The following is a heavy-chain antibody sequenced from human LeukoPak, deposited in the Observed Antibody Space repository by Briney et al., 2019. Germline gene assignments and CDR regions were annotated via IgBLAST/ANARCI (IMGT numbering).Heavy chain of an antibody. CDR3: ASPLRGYFYGIDV. V-gene: IGHV1-2*02. D-gene: IGHD4-17*01. CDR1: GYTFTGYY. Sequence: ASVKVPCKASGYTFTGYYMHWVRQAPGQGLEWMGWMNPNSGGTNYAQKFQGRVTMTRDTSISTAYMELSSLISDDTAVYYCASPLRGYFYGIDVWGQGTTVTVSS. CDR2: MNPNSGGT. J-gene: IGHJ6*02.